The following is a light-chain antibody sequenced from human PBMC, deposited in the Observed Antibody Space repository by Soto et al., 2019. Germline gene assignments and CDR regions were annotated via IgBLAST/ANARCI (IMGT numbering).Light chain of an antibody. CDR2: DVS. CDR1: SSDVGGYNY. CDR3: TYYTSSSTYV. V-gene: IGLV2-14*03. J-gene: IGLJ1*01. Sequence: QSVLTQPASVSGSPGQSITISCTGTSSDVGGYNYVSWYQQHPGKVPKLMIYDVSNRPSGVSNRFSGSKSGNTASLTISGLQAEDEADYYCTYYTSSSTYVFRIGTKVPGL.